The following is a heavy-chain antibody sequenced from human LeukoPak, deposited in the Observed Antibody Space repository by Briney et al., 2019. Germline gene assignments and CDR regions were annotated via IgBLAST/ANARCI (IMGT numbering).Heavy chain of an antibody. CDR2: NSAHNGNT. Sequence: ASVTVSFKASGYTFTIYGIGWVRQAPGQGLEWMGWNSAHNGNTNYAQKLQGRVTMTTDTSTSTAYMELRSLRSDDTAVYYCARDGYFDLWGRGTLVTVSS. J-gene: IGHJ2*01. CDR1: GYTFTIYG. CDR3: ARDGYFDL. V-gene: IGHV1-18*01.